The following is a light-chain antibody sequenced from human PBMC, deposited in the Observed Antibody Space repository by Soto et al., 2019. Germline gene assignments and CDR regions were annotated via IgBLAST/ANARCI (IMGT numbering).Light chain of an antibody. J-gene: IGKJ1*01. V-gene: IGKV1-5*03. CDR3: QQHKSYPST. CDR2: KAS. Sequence: DIQMTQSPSTLSASVGDRVTITCRASQSISSALVWYQQKPGKAPNLLIYKASSLESGAPLRFSGSGSGTEFTLTISSLQPEDFAAYSCQQHKSYPSTFGQGTKVEIK. CDR1: QSISSA.